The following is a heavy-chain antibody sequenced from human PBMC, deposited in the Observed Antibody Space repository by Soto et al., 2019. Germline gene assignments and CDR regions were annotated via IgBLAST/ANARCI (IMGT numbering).Heavy chain of an antibody. CDR3: ARHPHPMTTVTTGPGGYDY. V-gene: IGHV4-39*01. CDR2: IYYSGST. D-gene: IGHD4-17*01. Sequence: SETLSLTCTVSGGSISSSSYYWGWIRQPPGKGLEWIGSIYYSGSTYYNPSLKSRVTISVDTSKNQFSLKLSSLTAADTAVYYCARHPHPMTTVTTGPGGYDYWGQGTLVTVSS. CDR1: GGSISSSSYY. J-gene: IGHJ4*02.